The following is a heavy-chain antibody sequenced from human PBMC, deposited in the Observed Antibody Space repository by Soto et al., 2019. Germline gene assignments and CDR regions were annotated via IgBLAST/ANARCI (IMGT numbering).Heavy chain of an antibody. V-gene: IGHV3-30*18. D-gene: IGHD5-18*01. CDR1: GFTFRGYG. J-gene: IGHJ6*02. CDR2: ISYDGSIK. Sequence: GGSLRLSCAASGFTFRGYGMHWVRQAPGRGLERVALISYDGSIKYYADSVRGRFTISRDNSKNTLYLQMNSLRAEDTAVYYCANSEYSRYKNIDVWGQGTTVTVSS. CDR3: ANSEYSRYKNIDV.